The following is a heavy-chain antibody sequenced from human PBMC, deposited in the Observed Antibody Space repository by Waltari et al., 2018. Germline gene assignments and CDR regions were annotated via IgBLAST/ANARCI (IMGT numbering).Heavy chain of an antibody. CDR3: ERGAVTTFRLDWFDP. Sequence: QVQLVQSGAEVKKPGSSVKVSCKASGGTFSSYAISWVRQAPGQGLEWMGGIIPIFGTANYAQKFQGRVTITADETTSTAYMELSSLRSEDTDEYDCERGAVTTFRLDWFDPWGQGTLVTVSS. CDR1: GGTFSSYA. J-gene: IGHJ5*02. CDR2: IIPIFGTA. V-gene: IGHV1-69*01. D-gene: IGHD4-4*01.